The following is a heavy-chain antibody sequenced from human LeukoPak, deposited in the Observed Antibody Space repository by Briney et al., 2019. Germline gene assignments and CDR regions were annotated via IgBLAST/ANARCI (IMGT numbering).Heavy chain of an antibody. CDR1: GFPFSSYS. CDR2: IKPDGTTK. Sequence: GGSLRLSCAASGFPFSSYSMTWVRQAPGKGLEWVANIKPDGTTKFYVDSVKGRFTISRDNALNSLYLQMNSLRAEDTAIYYCARSIPYGTTWYGRSDYWGQGTLVTVSP. J-gene: IGHJ4*02. V-gene: IGHV3-7*03. CDR3: ARSIPYGTTWYGRSDY. D-gene: IGHD6-13*01.